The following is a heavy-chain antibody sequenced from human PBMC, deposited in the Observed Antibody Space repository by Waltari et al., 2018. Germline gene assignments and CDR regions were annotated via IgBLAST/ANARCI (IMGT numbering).Heavy chain of an antibody. CDR3: AKDGDYSLTEYDAFDV. V-gene: IGHV3-30*02. CDR2: IGFDGSKI. J-gene: IGHJ3*01. D-gene: IGHD4-17*01. CDR1: GFVFVTHG. Sequence: QVQLVESGGGVVKPGISLRPSCAASGFVFVTHGMHWVRQIPGKGLEWVAFIGFDGSKIFDADSVRGRFTVSRDNFKNMLYLQMNSLRPEDSAVYYCAKDGDYSLTEYDAFDVWGRGTVVTVS.